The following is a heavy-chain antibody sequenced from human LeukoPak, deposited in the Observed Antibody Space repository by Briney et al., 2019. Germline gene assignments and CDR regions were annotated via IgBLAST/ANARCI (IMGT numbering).Heavy chain of an antibody. J-gene: IGHJ4*02. D-gene: IGHD1-20*01. V-gene: IGHV3-30-3*01. CDR1: GFTFSSYA. Sequence: PGGSLRLSCAASGFTFSSYAMHWVRQAPGKGLEWVAVISYDGSNKYYADSVKGRFTISRDNSKNTLHLQMNSLRAEDTAVYYCAREYNWNVDYWGQGTLVTVSS. CDR3: AREYNWNVDY. CDR2: ISYDGSNK.